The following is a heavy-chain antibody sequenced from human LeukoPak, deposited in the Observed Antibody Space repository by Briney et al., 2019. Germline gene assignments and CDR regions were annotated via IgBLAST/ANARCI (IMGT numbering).Heavy chain of an antibody. V-gene: IGHV3-23*01. CDR2: ISGSGGST. Sequence: GKSLRLSCAASGFAFSSYAMSWVRQAPGKGLEWVSVISGSGGSTYYADSVKGRFTISRDNSKNTLYLQMNSLRAEDTAVYYCAKAAKAPLGGYDFWSGYYENFDYWGQGTLVTVSS. CDR1: GFAFSSYA. CDR3: AKAAKAPLGGYDFWSGYYENFDY. J-gene: IGHJ4*02. D-gene: IGHD3-3*01.